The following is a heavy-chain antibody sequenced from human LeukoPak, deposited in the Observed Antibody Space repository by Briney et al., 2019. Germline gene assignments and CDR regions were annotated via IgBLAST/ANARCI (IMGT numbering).Heavy chain of an antibody. V-gene: IGHV4-38-2*02. CDR3: ARFLLGADAFDI. CDR2: IYHSGST. Sequence: SETLSLTCTVSGYSISSGYYWGWIRQPPGKGLEWIGSIYHSGSTYYNPSLKSRVTISVDTSKNQFSLKLSSVTAADTAVYYCARFLLGADAFDIWGQGTMVTVSS. CDR1: GYSISSGYY. D-gene: IGHD1-26*01. J-gene: IGHJ3*02.